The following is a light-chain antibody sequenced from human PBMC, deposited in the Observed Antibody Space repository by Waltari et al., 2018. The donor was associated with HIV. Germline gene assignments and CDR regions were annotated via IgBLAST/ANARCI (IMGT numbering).Light chain of an antibody. Sequence: EIVLTQFLATLSLPPGDRATLSCRASQSVSSYLAWYQQKPGQAPRLLIYDASNRATGIPARFSGSGSGTDFTLTISSLEPEDFAVYYCQQRSNWHTFGQGTKLEIK. CDR2: DAS. CDR3: QQRSNWHT. CDR1: QSVSSY. V-gene: IGKV3-11*01. J-gene: IGKJ2*01.